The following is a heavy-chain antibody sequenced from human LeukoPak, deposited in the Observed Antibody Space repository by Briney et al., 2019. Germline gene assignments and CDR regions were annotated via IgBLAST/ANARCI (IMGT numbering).Heavy chain of an antibody. Sequence: GGSLRLSCAASGNYWMHWVRQAPGKGLVWVSRINTDGSSTSYADSVKGRFTISRDNAKKTLYLQMNSLRAEDTAVYYCARDSYDSNYYYGMDVWGQGTTVTVSS. CDR3: ARDSYDSNYYYGMDV. J-gene: IGHJ6*02. CDR1: GNYW. CDR2: INTDGSST. D-gene: IGHD5-12*01. V-gene: IGHV3-74*01.